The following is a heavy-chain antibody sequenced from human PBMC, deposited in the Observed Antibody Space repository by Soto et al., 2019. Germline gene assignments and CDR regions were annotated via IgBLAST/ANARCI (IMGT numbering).Heavy chain of an antibody. CDR1: GFTFSIYS. D-gene: IGHD3-22*01. Sequence: GGSLRLSCAASGFTFSIYSMNWVRQAPGKGLEWVSYIMPESSHIFYADSVKGRFTISRDNAKNSLYLQMNSLRAGDTAVYYCAKKDSRGYYKGPYYYYGMDVWGQGTTVTVSS. CDR3: AKKDSRGYYKGPYYYYGMDV. J-gene: IGHJ6*02. V-gene: IGHV3-48*01. CDR2: IMPESSHI.